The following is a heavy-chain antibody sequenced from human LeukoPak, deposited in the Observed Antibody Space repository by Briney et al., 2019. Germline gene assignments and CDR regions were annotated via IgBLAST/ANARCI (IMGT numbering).Heavy chain of an antibody. D-gene: IGHD3-22*01. V-gene: IGHV3-48*03. CDR1: GFTFSSYE. CDR2: ISSSGSTI. CDR3: ARARPGYYDSSGYYYRDC. Sequence: PGGSLRLSCAASGFTFSSYEMNWVRQAPGKGLEWDSYISSSGSTIYYADSVKGRFTISRDNAKNSLYLQMNSLRAEDTAVYYCARARPGYYDSSGYYYRDCWGQGTLVTVSS. J-gene: IGHJ4*02.